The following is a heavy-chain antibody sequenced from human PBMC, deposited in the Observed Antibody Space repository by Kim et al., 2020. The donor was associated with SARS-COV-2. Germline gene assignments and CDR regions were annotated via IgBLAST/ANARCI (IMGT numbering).Heavy chain of an antibody. V-gene: IGHV4-39*01. CDR3: VGRAVVGWATSEY. D-gene: IGHD5-12*01. Sequence: SETLSLTCTVSSGSISSDAHNWAWLRQPPGKGLEWIGSIHYSGTTSYNPSLERRVTTSIDTSKNQFSLKLTAVTAADAAVYYWVGRAVVGWATSEYWGQGSLVSVST. CDR2: IHYSGTT. CDR1: SGSISSDAHN. J-gene: IGHJ4*02.